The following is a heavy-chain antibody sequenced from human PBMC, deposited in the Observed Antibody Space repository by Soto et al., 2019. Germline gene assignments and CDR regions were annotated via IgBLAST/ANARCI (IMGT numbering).Heavy chain of an antibody. Sequence: SETLSLTCAVYGGSFSGYYWSWIRQPPGKGLEWIGEINHSGSTNYNPPLKSRVTIPVDTSKNQFSLKLSSVTAADTAVYYCARSKWLRFSTGAYFDYWGQGTLVTVSS. CDR2: INHSGST. CDR3: ARSKWLRFSTGAYFDY. J-gene: IGHJ4*02. CDR1: GGSFSGYY. D-gene: IGHD5-12*01. V-gene: IGHV4-34*01.